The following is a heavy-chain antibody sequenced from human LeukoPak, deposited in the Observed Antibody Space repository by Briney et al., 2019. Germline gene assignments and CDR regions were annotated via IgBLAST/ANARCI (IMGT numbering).Heavy chain of an antibody. CDR1: GYTFTGYY. V-gene: IGHV1-2*02. CDR2: INPNSGGT. Sequence: ASVKVSCKASGYTFTGYYMHWVRQAPGQGLEWVGWINPNSGGTNYAQKFQGRVTMTRDTSISTAYMELSRLRSDDTAVYYCARDQAGVMMWDYWGQGTLVTVSS. D-gene: IGHD3-16*01. J-gene: IGHJ4*02. CDR3: ARDQAGVMMWDY.